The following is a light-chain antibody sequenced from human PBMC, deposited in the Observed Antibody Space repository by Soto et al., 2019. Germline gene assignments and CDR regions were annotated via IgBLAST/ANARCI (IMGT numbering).Light chain of an antibody. CDR2: DVS. CDR3: SSHTAFSLYV. V-gene: IGLV2-14*01. CDR1: SADIGAYDH. J-gene: IGLJ1*01. Sequence: QSARTQAAWGSGSPGRSISISCAGTSADIGAYDHVSWYQQHPGKAPKLIIYDVSSRPSGVSNRFSGSKSANTASLTIFGLQAEDEADYFCSSHTAFSLYVFGTGTKVTVL.